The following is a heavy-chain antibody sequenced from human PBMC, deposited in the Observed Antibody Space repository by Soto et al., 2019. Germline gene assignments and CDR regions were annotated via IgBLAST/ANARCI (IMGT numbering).Heavy chain of an antibody. CDR1: GGSISSYY. V-gene: IGHV4-59*01. Sequence: PWETLSLTCTASGGSISSYYWSWIRQPPGKGLEWIGYIYYSGSTNYNPSLKSRVTISVDTSKNQFSLKLSSVTAADTAVYYCARWGGGTFGGVIAPNPYYYYYMDVWGKGTTVTVSS. CDR2: IYYSGST. J-gene: IGHJ6*03. D-gene: IGHD3-16*02. CDR3: ARWGGGTFGGVIAPNPYYYYYMDV.